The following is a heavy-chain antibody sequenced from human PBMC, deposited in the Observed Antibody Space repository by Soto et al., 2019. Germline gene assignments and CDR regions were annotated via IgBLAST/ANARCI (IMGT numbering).Heavy chain of an antibody. CDR3: ARDPDYGNPDY. CDR2: ISSSGNTK. V-gene: IGHV3-11*01. Sequence: GGSLRLSCAGSGFIFSDYYMSWIRQAPGKGLEWVSYISSSGNTKYYADSVKGRFTISRDDANNSLYLQLNSLRAEDTAVYYCARDPDYGNPDYWGQGTLVTVSS. CDR1: GFIFSDYY. J-gene: IGHJ4*02. D-gene: IGHD4-17*01.